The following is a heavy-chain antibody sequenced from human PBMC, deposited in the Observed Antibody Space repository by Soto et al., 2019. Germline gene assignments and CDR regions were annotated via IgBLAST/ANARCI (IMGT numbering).Heavy chain of an antibody. Sequence: ASVKVSCKASGYTFPSDGISWVRQAPGQGLEWMGWISAYNGNTNYAQKLQGRVTMSTDTSTSTAYMELRSLRSDDTAVYYCARESSSTCHDHWGQGTLVTVS. J-gene: IGHJ4*02. V-gene: IGHV1-18*01. CDR1: GYTFPSDG. D-gene: IGHD6-13*01. CDR3: ARESSSTCHDH. CDR2: ISAYNGNT.